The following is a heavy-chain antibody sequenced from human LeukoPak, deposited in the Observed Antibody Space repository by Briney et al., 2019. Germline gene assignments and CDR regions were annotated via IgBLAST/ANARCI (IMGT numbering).Heavy chain of an antibody. CDR3: ARDSGYCSSSSCYGVFDY. J-gene: IGHJ4*02. CDR1: GCTFSNYG. CDR2: ISSNGGNT. D-gene: IGHD2-2*01. V-gene: IGHV3-64*01. Sequence: GGSLRLSCAASGCTFSNYGMHWVRQAPGKGLEYVSTISSNGGNTYYAKSVKGRFTISRDNSKNTLYLQMGSLRAEDMAVYYCARDSGYCSSSSCYGVFDYWGQGTLVTVSS.